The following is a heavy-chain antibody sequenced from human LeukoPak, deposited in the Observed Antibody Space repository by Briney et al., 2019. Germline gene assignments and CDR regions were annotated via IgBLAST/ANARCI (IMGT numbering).Heavy chain of an antibody. J-gene: IGHJ4*02. CDR2: ISSSGSTI. CDR3: VSGGMATTYY. Sequence: RPGGSLRLSCAASGFTFSNYEMNWVRQAPGKGLEWVSHISSSGSTIYYADSVKGRFTISRDNAENSLYLQMSSLRAEDTAVYYCVSGGMATTYYWGQGTLVTVSS. V-gene: IGHV3-48*03. D-gene: IGHD5-24*01. CDR1: GFTFSNYE.